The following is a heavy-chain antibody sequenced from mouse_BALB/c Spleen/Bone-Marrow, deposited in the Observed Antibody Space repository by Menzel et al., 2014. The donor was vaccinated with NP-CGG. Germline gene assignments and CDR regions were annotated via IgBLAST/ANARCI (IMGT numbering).Heavy chain of an antibody. CDR1: GFDFSRCW. CDR3: ARLYYDYDDVFYWYFDV. J-gene: IGHJ1*01. CDR2: INPDSSTI. D-gene: IGHD2-4*01. V-gene: IGHV4-1*02. Sequence: EVQLQESGGGLVQPGGSLKLSCAASGFDFSRCWMSWVRQAPGKGLEWIGEINPDSSTINYTPSLKDKFIISRDNAKNTLYLQMSKVRSEDTALYYCARLYYDYDDVFYWYFDVWGAGTTVTVSS.